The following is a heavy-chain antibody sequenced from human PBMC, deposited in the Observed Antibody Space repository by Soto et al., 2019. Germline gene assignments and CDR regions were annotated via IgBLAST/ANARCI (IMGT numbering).Heavy chain of an antibody. CDR3: ARDSRSGYGMDV. J-gene: IGHJ6*02. D-gene: IGHD3-3*01. Sequence: PGGSLRLSCAASGFTFSSYAMSWVRQAPGKGLEWVSYITSGSRIIYYADSVKGRFTISRDNAKNSLYLQMNSLRDEDTAVYYCARDSRSGYGMDVWGQGTTVTVSS. CDR2: ITSGSRII. CDR1: GFTFSSYA. V-gene: IGHV3-48*02.